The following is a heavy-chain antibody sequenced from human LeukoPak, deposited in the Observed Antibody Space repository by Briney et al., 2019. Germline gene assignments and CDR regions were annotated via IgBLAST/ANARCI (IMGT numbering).Heavy chain of an antibody. CDR1: GGSISSGGYY. V-gene: IGHV4-39*07. CDR3: ARDMVRGVIINYYYGMDV. D-gene: IGHD3-10*01. CDR2: IYYSGST. Sequence: PSQTLSLTCTVSGGSISSGGYYWGWIRQPPGKGLEWIGSIYYSGSTYYNPSLKSRVTISVDTSKNQFSLKLSSVTAADTAVYYCARDMVRGVIINYYYGMDVWGQGTTVTVSS. J-gene: IGHJ6*02.